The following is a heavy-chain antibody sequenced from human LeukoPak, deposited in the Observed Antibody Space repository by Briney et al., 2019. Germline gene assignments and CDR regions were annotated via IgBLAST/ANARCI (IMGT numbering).Heavy chain of an antibody. CDR3: AKFLGATSVTDDALDV. D-gene: IGHD1-26*01. CDR2: INNSGEYT. V-gene: IGHV3-23*01. CDR1: GFTFRSYW. Sequence: GGSLRLSCAASGFTFRSYWMHWVRQAPGKGLEWVSVINNSGEYTNYADSVRGRFILSTDNTKNTMYLQMSSLRAEDTAIYYCAKFLGATSVTDDALDVWGQGTMVTV. J-gene: IGHJ3*01.